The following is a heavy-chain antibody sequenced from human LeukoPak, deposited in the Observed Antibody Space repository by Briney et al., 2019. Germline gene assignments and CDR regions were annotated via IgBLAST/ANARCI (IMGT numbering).Heavy chain of an antibody. V-gene: IGHV1-2*02. J-gene: IGHJ4*02. Sequence: WASVKVSCKPSGYTFTDYYIHWVRQAPGQRLEWMGWINPNSGGTNYAQTFQGRVTMTKDTSISTAYMELSRLRSDDTAVYFCARAIAVVDYWGQGTLVTVSS. CDR2: INPNSGGT. CDR1: GYTFTDYY. CDR3: ARAIAVVDY. D-gene: IGHD6-19*01.